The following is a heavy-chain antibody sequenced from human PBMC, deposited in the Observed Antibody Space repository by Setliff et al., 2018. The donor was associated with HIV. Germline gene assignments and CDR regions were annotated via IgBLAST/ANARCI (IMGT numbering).Heavy chain of an antibody. V-gene: IGHV4-61*01. CDR2: IYYSGTT. Sequence: SETLSLTCTVSGGSVHSGSYYWSWVRQPPGKGLEWIGYIYYSGTTYYNPSLKSRVTMSIDTSKNQFSLNLTSVTAADTAVYYCARLGYSGGKGTTVTVSS. CDR3: ARLGYS. D-gene: IGHD1-26*01. J-gene: IGHJ6*04. CDR1: GGSVHSGSYY.